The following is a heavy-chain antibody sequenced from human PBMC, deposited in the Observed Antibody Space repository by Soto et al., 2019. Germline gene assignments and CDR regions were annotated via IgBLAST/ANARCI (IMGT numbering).Heavy chain of an antibody. D-gene: IGHD5-18*01. Sequence: SETLSLTCTVSGGTISSSSYYWGWIRQPPGKGLEWIGSIYYSGRTYYNPSLKSRVTISVDTSKNQFSLKMSSVTAADTAVYDCARDRSRGASYGYLDAFDIWGQGTMVTVSS. V-gene: IGHV4-39*07. CDR3: ARDRSRGASYGYLDAFDI. CDR1: GGTISSSSYY. CDR2: IYYSGRT. J-gene: IGHJ3*02.